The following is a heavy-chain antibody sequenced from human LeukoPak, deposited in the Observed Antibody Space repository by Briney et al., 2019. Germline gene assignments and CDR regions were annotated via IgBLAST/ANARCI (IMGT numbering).Heavy chain of an antibody. CDR1: GYTFTDYS. Sequence: ASVKVSCKASGYTFTDYSMHWVRQAPGQGLEWMGWINPNSGDTDYAQKFQGRVTMTKDTSISTAYLEVSRLTSDDTAVYFCARDAIAAAGAGAWGQGTLVTVSS. D-gene: IGHD6-13*01. V-gene: IGHV1-2*02. CDR3: ARDAIAAAGAGA. J-gene: IGHJ4*02. CDR2: INPNSGDT.